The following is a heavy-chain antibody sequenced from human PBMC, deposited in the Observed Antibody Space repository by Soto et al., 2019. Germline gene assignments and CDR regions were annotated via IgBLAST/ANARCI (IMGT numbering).Heavy chain of an antibody. J-gene: IGHJ4*02. V-gene: IGHV4-34*01. CDR1: GGSFSGYY. CDR2: INHSGST. D-gene: IGHD1-26*01. CDR3: ARGISRLLFDY. Sequence: PSETLSLTCAFYGGSFSGYYWSLIRQPPGKGLEWIGEINHSGSTNYNPSLKSRVTISVDTSKNQFSLKLSSVTAADTAVYYCARGISRLLFDYWGQGTLVTVSS.